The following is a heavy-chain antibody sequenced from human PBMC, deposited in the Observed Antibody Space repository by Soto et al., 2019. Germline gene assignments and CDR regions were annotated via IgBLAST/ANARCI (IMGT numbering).Heavy chain of an antibody. Sequence: SATLSLTCTVSGGSISSGGYYWGWIRQHPGKGLEWIGYIYYSGSTYYNPSIKSRLTISVDTSKHQFSLKLSSVTAAHTAVYYCARVARSMTTVTTLYFDYWGQGTLVT. CDR1: GGSISSGGYY. J-gene: IGHJ4*02. CDR3: ARVARSMTTVTTLYFDY. D-gene: IGHD4-17*01. V-gene: IGHV4-31*03. CDR2: IYYSGST.